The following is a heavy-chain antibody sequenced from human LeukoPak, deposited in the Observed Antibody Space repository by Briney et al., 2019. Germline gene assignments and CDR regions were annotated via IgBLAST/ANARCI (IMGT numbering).Heavy chain of an antibody. J-gene: IGHJ5*02. D-gene: IGHD6-19*01. CDR1: AYSISSGYY. CDR3: ATLSLLGYSSGYNWFDP. V-gene: IGHV4-38-2*02. Sequence: PSETLSLTCTVSAYSISSGYYWAWIRQPPGRGLEWIGHLYHSGDTYYNPSLKSRVAISVDTSENQFSLKLSSVTAADTAVYYCATLSLLGYSSGYNWFDPWGQGTLVTVSS. CDR2: LYHSGDT.